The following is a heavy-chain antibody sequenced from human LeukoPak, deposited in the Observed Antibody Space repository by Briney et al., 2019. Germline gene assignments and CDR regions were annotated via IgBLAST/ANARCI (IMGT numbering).Heavy chain of an antibody. D-gene: IGHD3-22*01. J-gene: IGHJ4*02. CDR1: GFTFSSYE. V-gene: IGHV3-48*03. CDR2: ISSSGSTT. Sequence: PGGSLRLSCAASGFTFSSYEMNWVRQAPGKGLEWVSYISSSGSTTKYADSVKGRFTIPRDNAKNSLYLQMNSLRAEDTAVYYCARRGGHYDSSGYYYKWGQGTLVTVSS. CDR3: ARRGGHYDSSGYYYK.